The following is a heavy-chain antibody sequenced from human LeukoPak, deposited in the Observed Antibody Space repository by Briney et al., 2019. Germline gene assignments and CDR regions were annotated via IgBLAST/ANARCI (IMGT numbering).Heavy chain of an antibody. CDR2: INPNSGGT. D-gene: IGHD2-15*01. V-gene: IGHV1-2*02. CDR3: ARASYCSGGSCYPPYYYYYGMDV. CDR1: GYTFTGYY. J-gene: IGHJ6*02. Sequence: ASVKVSCKASGYTFTGYYMHWVRQAPGQGLEWMGWINPNSGGTNYAQKFQGRVTMTSDTSISTAYMELSRLRSDDTAVYYSARASYCSGGSCYPPYYYYYGMDVWGQGTTVTVSS.